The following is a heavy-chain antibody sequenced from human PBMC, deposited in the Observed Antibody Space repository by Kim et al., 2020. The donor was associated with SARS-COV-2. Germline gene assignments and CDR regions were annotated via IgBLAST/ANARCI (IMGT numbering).Heavy chain of an antibody. CDR1: GGSFSGYY. Sequence: SETLSLTCAVYGGSFSGYYWSWIRQPPGKGLEWIGEINHSGSTNYNPSLKSRVTISVDTSKNQFSLKLSSVTAADTAVYYCASGIREREHGGARGQWLVPSRDFQHWGQGTLVTVSS. J-gene: IGHJ1*01. D-gene: IGHD6-19*01. V-gene: IGHV4-34*01. CDR2: INHSGST. CDR3: ASGIREREHGGARGQWLVPSRDFQH.